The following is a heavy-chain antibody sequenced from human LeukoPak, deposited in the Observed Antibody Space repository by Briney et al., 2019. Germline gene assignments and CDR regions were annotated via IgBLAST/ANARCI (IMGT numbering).Heavy chain of an antibody. J-gene: IGHJ3*02. V-gene: IGHV1-2*04. D-gene: IGHD6-13*01. CDR3: ARGIAAAGSTRVHAFDI. Sequence: EASVKVSCKASGYTFTGYYMHWVRQAPGQGLEWMGWINPNSGGTNYAQKFQGWVTMTRDTSISTAYMELSRLRSEDTAVYYCARGIAAAGSTRVHAFDIWGQGTMVTVSS. CDR1: GYTFTGYY. CDR2: INPNSGGT.